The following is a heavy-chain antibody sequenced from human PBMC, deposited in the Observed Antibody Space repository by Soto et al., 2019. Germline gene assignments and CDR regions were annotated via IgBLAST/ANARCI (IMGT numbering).Heavy chain of an antibody. CDR3: AKAREQDYGAYYFDY. D-gene: IGHD4-17*01. Sequence: GGSLRLSCAASGFTFSSYGMHWVRQAPGKGLEWVAVISYDGRNKYYADSVKGRFTISRDNSKNTLYLQMNSLRAEDTAVYYCAKAREQDYGAYYFDYWGQGTLVTVSS. V-gene: IGHV3-30*18. CDR2: ISYDGRNK. CDR1: GFTFSSYG. J-gene: IGHJ4*02.